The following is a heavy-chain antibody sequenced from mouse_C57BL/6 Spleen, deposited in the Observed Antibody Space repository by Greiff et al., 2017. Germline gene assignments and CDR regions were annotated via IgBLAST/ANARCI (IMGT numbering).Heavy chain of an antibody. Sequence: VQLKQPGAELVRPGSSVKLSCKASGYTFTSYWMHWVKQRPIQGLEWIGNIDPSDSETHYNQKFKDKATLTVDKSSSTAYMQLSSLTSEDSAVYYCARLIHGSSSYAMDYWGQGTSVTVSS. V-gene: IGHV1-52*01. CDR2: IDPSDSET. D-gene: IGHD1-1*01. CDR3: ARLIHGSSSYAMDY. J-gene: IGHJ4*01. CDR1: GYTFTSYW.